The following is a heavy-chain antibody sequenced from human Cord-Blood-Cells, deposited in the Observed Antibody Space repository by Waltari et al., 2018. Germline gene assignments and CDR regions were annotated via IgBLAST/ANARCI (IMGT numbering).Heavy chain of an antibody. Sequence: QVQLVESGGGVVQPGRSLRLSCATSGFTFSSYGMPWVRQAPGKGLEWVAVIWYDGSNKYYADSVKGRFTISRDNSKNTLYLQMNSLRAEDTAVYYCARVDAGAFDYWGQGTLVTVSS. CDR2: IWYDGSNK. V-gene: IGHV3-33*01. CDR1: GFTFSSYG. CDR3: ARVDAGAFDY. D-gene: IGHD7-27*01. J-gene: IGHJ4*02.